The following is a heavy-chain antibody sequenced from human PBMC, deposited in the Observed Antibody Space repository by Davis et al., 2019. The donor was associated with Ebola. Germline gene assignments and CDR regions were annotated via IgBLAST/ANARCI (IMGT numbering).Heavy chain of an antibody. D-gene: IGHD2-21*02. CDR2: INPYNGGT. CDR3: ARVRYCGGDCSRHYYYGMDV. J-gene: IGHJ6*04. CDR1: GYTFTGYY. Sequence: ASVKVSCKASGYTFTGYYMHWVRRAPGQGLEWMGRINPYNGGTNYAQKFQGRVTMTRDTSISTAYMELSRLTSDDTAVYYCARVRYCGGDCSRHYYYGMDVWGKGTTVTVSS. V-gene: IGHV1-2*06.